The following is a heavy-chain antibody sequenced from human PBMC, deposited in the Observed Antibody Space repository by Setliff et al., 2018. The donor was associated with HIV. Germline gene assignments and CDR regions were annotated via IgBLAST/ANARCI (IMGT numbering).Heavy chain of an antibody. CDR2: ISRTSSYI. Sequence: GGSLRLSCAASGFTFSNAWMSWVRQAPGKGQEWVSFISRTSSYIYYADSLKGRFTISRDNAKNSLYLQMNSLRAEDTAVYYCARGFVLRFLEWSMPDAFDIWGQGTMVTVSS. CDR3: ARGFVLRFLEWSMPDAFDI. D-gene: IGHD3-3*01. V-gene: IGHV3-21*01. J-gene: IGHJ3*02. CDR1: GFTFSNAW.